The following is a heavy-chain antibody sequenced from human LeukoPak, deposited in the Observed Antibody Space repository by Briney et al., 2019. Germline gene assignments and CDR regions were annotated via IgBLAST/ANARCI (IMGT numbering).Heavy chain of an antibody. CDR3: AKPPPRFLEWLFHFDY. D-gene: IGHD3-3*01. CDR1: GFTFSSYA. CDR2: ISGSGGST. V-gene: IGHV3-23*01. J-gene: IGHJ4*02. Sequence: PGGSLRLSCAASGFTFSSYAMSWVRQAPGKGLEWVSAISGSGGSTYYADSVKGRFTISRDNSKNTLYLKMNSLRAEDTAVYYCAKPPPRFLEWLFHFDYWGQGTLVTVSS.